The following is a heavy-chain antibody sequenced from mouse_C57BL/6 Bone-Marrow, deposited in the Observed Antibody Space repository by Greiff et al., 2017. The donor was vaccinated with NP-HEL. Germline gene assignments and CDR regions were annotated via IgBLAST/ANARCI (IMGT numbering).Heavy chain of an antibody. V-gene: IGHV1-26*01. CDR3: ARWYYCGSSPDY. J-gene: IGHJ2*01. CDR2: INPNNGGT. D-gene: IGHD1-1*01. Sequence: VQLQQSGPELVKPGASVKISCKASGYTFTDYYMNWVKQSHGKSLEWIGDINPNNGGTSYNQKFKGKATLTVDKSSSTAYMELRSLTSEDSAVYYCARWYYCGSSPDYWGQGTTLTVSS. CDR1: GYTFTDYY.